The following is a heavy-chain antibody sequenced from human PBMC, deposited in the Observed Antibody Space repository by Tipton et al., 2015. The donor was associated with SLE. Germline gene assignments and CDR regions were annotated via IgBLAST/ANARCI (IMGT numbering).Heavy chain of an antibody. D-gene: IGHD3-22*01. Sequence: TLSLTCTVSGGSISSGGFYWSWIRQNPGKGLEWLGGIHYRGITSYNPSLQSRLSISIDTSTNQFSLRLSSVAAADTALYYCARHHYDTRGYPYNAMDVWGQGTAVSVS. J-gene: IGHJ6*02. CDR1: GGSISSGGFY. CDR2: IHYRGIT. CDR3: ARHHYDTRGYPYNAMDV. V-gene: IGHV4-31*03.